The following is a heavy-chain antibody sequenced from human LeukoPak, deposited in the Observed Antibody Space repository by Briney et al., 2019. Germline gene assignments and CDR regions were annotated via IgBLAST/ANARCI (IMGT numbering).Heavy chain of an antibody. V-gene: IGHV3-74*01. D-gene: IGHD5-18*01. Sequence: GSLRLSCAASGFTFSGYWMHWVRQAPGKGLVWVSRINSDGSSTSYADSVKGRFTISRDNAKNTLYLQMNSLRAEDTAVYYCARDRPRGYSYGSNWFDPWGQGTLVTVSS. CDR1: GFTFSGYW. J-gene: IGHJ5*02. CDR2: INSDGSST. CDR3: ARDRPRGYSYGSNWFDP.